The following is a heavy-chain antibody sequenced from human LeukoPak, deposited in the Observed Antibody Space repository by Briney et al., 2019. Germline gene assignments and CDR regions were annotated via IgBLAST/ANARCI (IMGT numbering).Heavy chain of an antibody. CDR1: GGSFSGYY. CDR3: ARWLRKRGGYCSSTSCYPDY. CDR2: INHSGST. D-gene: IGHD2-2*01. V-gene: IGHV4-34*01. J-gene: IGHJ4*02. Sequence: SETLSLTCAVYGGSFSGYYWSWIRQPPGKGLEWIGEINHSGSTNYNPSLKSRVTISVDTSKNQFSLKLSSVTAADTAVYYCARWLRKRGGYCSSTSCYPDYWGQGTLVPSPQ.